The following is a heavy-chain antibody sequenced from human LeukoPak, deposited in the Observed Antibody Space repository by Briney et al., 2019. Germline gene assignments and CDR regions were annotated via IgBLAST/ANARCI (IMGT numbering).Heavy chain of an antibody. Sequence: PGGSLRLFCTASGFTFGDYDMRWVRQAPGKGREWGSVIRSKASGRTAEYVASVRDRFNFSRDDSKSNAYLQMNSLKTEDTAVYFCTRDRYGVRAFDVWGQGTMVTVSS. J-gene: IGHJ3*01. CDR3: TRDRYGVRAFDV. D-gene: IGHD3-3*01. CDR1: GFTFGDYD. CDR2: IRSKASGRTA. V-gene: IGHV3-49*04.